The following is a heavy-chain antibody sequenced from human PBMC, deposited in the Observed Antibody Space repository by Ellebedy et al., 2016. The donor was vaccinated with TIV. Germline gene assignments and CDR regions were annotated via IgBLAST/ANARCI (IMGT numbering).Heavy chain of an antibody. V-gene: IGHV4-61*01. CDR1: GGSVSSGSYY. CDR2: IYYSGST. CDR3: SRGKNVDAFDI. J-gene: IGHJ3*02. Sequence: MPSETLSLTCTVSGGSVSSGSYYWSWIRQPPGKGLEWIGYIYYSGSTNYNPSLKSRVTISVDTSKNQISLKLRSVTAADTAVYYCSRGKNVDAFDIWGQGTMVTVSS. D-gene: IGHD1-1*01.